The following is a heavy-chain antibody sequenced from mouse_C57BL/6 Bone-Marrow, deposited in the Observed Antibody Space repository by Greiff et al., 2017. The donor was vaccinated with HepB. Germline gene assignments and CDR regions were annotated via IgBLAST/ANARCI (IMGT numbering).Heavy chain of an antibody. CDR1: GYTFTSYW. Sequence: QVQLQQPGAELVMPGASVKLSCKASGYTFTSYWMHWVKQRPGQGLEWIGEIDPSDSYTNYSQKFKGKSTLAVDKSSSTAYMQLSSLTSEDSAVYYCARELRLGYYFDYWGQGTTLTVSS. D-gene: IGHD3-2*02. V-gene: IGHV1-69*01. CDR2: IDPSDSYT. CDR3: ARELRLGYYFDY. J-gene: IGHJ2*01.